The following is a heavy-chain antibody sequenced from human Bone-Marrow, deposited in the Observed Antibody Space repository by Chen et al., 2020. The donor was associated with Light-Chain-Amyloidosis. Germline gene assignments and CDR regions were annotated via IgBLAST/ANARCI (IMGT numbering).Heavy chain of an antibody. D-gene: IGHD5-12*01. CDR2: IYPDDSDA. CDR3: ARRRDGYNFDY. J-gene: IGHJ4*02. CDR1: GYTFPNYW. Sequence: EVQLEQSGPEVKKPGESLKISCKGSGYTFPNYWIGWVRQMPGKGLEWMGVIYPDDSDARYSPSFEGTVTISADKSSTTAYLQWRSLKASDTAMYYCARRRDGYNFDYWGQGTLVTVSS. V-gene: IGHV5-51*01.